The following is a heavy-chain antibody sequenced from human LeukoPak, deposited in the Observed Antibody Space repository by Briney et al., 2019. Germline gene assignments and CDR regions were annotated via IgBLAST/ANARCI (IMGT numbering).Heavy chain of an antibody. J-gene: IGHJ4*02. CDR3: ASLESRYYYDSSGYANY. D-gene: IGHD3-22*01. Sequence: EGSLRLSCAASGFTFSSYEMNWVRQAPGKGLEWVSSISSSSSYIYYADSVKGRFTISRDNAKNSLYLQMNSLRAEDTAVYYCASLESRYYYDSSGYANYWGQGTLVTVSS. CDR1: GFTFSSYE. V-gene: IGHV3-21*01. CDR2: ISSSSSYI.